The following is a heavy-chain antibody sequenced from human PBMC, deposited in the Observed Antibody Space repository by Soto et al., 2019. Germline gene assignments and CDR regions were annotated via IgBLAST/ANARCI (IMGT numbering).Heavy chain of an antibody. J-gene: IGHJ4*02. D-gene: IGHD3-16*01. CDR2: TYYRSKWYN. Sequence: KQSQTLSLTCAISGDSVSSNSAAWNWIRQSPSRGLEWLGRTYYRSKWYNDYAVSVKSRITINPDTSKNQFSLQLNSVTPEDTAVYYCARDRRPVSGVAPRMGFDYWGQGTLVTVSS. CDR3: ARDRRPVSGVAPRMGFDY. CDR1: GDSVSSNSAA. V-gene: IGHV6-1*01.